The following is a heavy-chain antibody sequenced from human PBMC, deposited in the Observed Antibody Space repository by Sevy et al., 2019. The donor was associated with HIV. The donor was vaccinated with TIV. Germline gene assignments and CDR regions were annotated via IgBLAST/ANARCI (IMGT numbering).Heavy chain of an antibody. CDR3: ARDTYCTGGNCYSSFFDF. CDR2: IWYDGNNK. D-gene: IGHD2-15*01. CDR1: GFTFSSYG. V-gene: IGHV3-33*01. J-gene: IGHJ4*02. Sequence: GGSLRLSCAVSGFTFSSYGMHWVRQAPGKGLEWVAVIWYDGNNKYYADFVKGRVTISRDNSKNTLYLQMNSLRAEDTAVYFCARDTYCTGGNCYSSFFDFWGQGTLVTVSS.